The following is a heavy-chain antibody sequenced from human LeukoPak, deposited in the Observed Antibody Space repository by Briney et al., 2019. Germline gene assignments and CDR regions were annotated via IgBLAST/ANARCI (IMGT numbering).Heavy chain of an antibody. D-gene: IGHD3-3*01. CDR1: GDSVSSNSAA. V-gene: IGHV6-1*01. J-gene: IGHJ4*02. CDR2: TFHRSKWYN. CDR3: TRETSSRYYDFWSGWDY. Sequence: SQTLSLTCAISGDSVSSNSAAWNWVGQSPSRGLEWLGRTFHRSKWYNDYAVFVKSRITINPDTSKNQFSLQLNSVTPEDTAVYYCTRETSSRYYDFWSGWDYWGQGTLVTVSS.